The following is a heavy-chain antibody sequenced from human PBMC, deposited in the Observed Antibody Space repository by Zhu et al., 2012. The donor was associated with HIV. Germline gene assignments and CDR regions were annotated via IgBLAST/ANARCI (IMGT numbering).Heavy chain of an antibody. CDR3: ARKQWELLSAFDI. J-gene: IGHJ3*02. Sequence: QVQLQESGPGLVKPSQTLSLTCTVSGGSISSGDYYWSWVRQSPVRGLEWIGYIYYSGTTYYIPSLKSRVTISVNXSKNQFSLKLTSVTAADTAMYYCARKQWELLSAFDIWAKGQWSPSLQ. CDR2: IYYSGTT. V-gene: IGHV4-30-4*08. CDR1: GGSISSGDYY. D-gene: IGHD1-26*01.